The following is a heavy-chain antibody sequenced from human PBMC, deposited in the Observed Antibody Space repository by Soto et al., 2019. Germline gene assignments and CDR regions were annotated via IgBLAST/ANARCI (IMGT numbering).Heavy chain of an antibody. CDR3: ATWGLTTVTGFDY. V-gene: IGHV4-59*01. Sequence: PXXTLSLPFTVSGGSISSYYWRWILQPPGKGLEWIGYIYYSGSTNYNPSLKSRVTISVDTSKNQFSLKLSSVTAADTAVYYCATWGLTTVTGFDYWGQGTLVTVSS. CDR1: GGSISSYY. J-gene: IGHJ4*02. CDR2: IYYSGST. D-gene: IGHD4-4*01.